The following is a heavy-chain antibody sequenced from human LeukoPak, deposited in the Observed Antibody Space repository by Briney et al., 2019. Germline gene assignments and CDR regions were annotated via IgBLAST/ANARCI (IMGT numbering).Heavy chain of an antibody. J-gene: IGHJ4*02. CDR1: GGSISSGGYY. CDR3: ARGGVTDPLTGFN. D-gene: IGHD2-21*02. V-gene: IGHV4-30-2*01. Sequence: PSQTLSLTCTVSGGSISSGGYYWSWIRQPPGKGLEWIGYIYHSGSTYYNPSLKSRVTISVDRSKNQFSLKLSSVTAADTAVYYCARGGVTDPLTGFNWGQGTLVTVSS. CDR2: IYHSGST.